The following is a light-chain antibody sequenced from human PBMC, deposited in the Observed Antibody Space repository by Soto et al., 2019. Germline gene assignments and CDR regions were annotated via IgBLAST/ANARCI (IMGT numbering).Light chain of an antibody. V-gene: IGKV1-5*01. CDR2: DAS. J-gene: IGKJ2*01. CDR1: QSISSW. Sequence: DIQMTQSPSILSASVGDRVTITCRASQSISSWLAWYQQKPGKAPKLLIYDASNLESGVPSRFSGSGSGTEFTLTISSLQPDDFATYYCQQYNTYSGYTFGQGTKVDIK. CDR3: QQYNTYSGYT.